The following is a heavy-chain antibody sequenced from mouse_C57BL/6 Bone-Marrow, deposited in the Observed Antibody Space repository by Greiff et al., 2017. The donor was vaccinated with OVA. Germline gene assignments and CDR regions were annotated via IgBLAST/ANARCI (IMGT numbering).Heavy chain of an antibody. Sequence: EVKVVESGGDLVKPGGSLKLSCAASGFTFSSYGMSWVRQTPDKRLEWVATISSGGSYTYYPDSVKGRFTISRDNAKNTMNLQMSSQKSEDTAVYYCARQPFLEDYWGQGTTLTVSS. CDR2: ISSGGSYT. CDR3: ARQPFLEDY. J-gene: IGHJ2*01. CDR1: GFTFSSYG. V-gene: IGHV5-6*01.